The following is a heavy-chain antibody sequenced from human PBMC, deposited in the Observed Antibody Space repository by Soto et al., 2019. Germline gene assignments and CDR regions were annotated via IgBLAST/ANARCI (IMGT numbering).Heavy chain of an antibody. Sequence: QVQLQESGPGLVKPSQTLSLTCTVSGGSISSGGYYWSWIRQHPGKGLEWIGYIYYSGSTYYNPSLNSRVTISVDTSKNQFSLKLSSVTAADTAVYYCARGRDIVVVPAATHYDAFDIWGQGTMVTVSS. V-gene: IGHV4-31*03. CDR2: IYYSGST. J-gene: IGHJ3*02. CDR1: GGSISSGGYY. CDR3: ARGRDIVVVPAATHYDAFDI. D-gene: IGHD2-2*01.